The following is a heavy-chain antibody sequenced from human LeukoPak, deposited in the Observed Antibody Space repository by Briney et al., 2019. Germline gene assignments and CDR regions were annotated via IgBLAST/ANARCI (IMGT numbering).Heavy chain of an antibody. CDR2: ISSSSSTI. V-gene: IGHV3-48*02. J-gene: IGHJ4*02. D-gene: IGHD3-10*01. CDR1: GFTFSSYS. CDR3: ARAQPDYGSGSYYNNY. Sequence: GGSLRLSCAASGFTFSSYSMNWVRQAPGKGLEWVSYISSSSSTIYYADSVKGRFTVSRDNAKNSLYLQMNSLRDEDTAVYYCARAQPDYGSGSYYNNYWGQGTLVTVSS.